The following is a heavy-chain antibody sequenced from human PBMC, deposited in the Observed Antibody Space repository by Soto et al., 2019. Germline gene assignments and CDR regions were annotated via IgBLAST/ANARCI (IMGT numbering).Heavy chain of an antibody. V-gene: IGHV3-23*01. CDR2: ISGSGATT. J-gene: IGHJ4*02. Sequence: GGSLRLSCAASGFIFSNYAMSWVRQSPGRGLEWVSAISGSGATTYYPDSVKGRFTISRDNSKNTLYLQMNNLRADDTAVYYCTKGGIPRRYNIPKVDFDYWGQGSLVTV. CDR1: GFIFSNYA. CDR3: TKGGIPRRYNIPKVDFDY. D-gene: IGHD1-1*01.